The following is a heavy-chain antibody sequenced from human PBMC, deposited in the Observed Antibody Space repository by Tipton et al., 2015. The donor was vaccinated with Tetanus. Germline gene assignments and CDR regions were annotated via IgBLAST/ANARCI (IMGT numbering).Heavy chain of an antibody. J-gene: IGHJ5*02. CDR2: IDHSGNT. CDR3: ARGPFAYDR. V-gene: IGHV4-34*01. Sequence: LRLSCTVSGGSISSYYWAWFRQPPGKGLEWIGEIDHSGNTRYNPSLKSRLTISVDTSKDQFSLKLSSVVAADTAVYYCARGPFAYDRWGQGALVTVSS. CDR1: GGSISSYY.